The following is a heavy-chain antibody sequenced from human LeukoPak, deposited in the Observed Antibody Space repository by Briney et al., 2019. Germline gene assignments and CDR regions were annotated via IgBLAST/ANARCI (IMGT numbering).Heavy chain of an antibody. CDR2: IISGSGNTK. D-gene: IGHD2-21*01. V-gene: IGHV3-48*03. J-gene: IGHJ4*02. CDR3: AREASHCGGDCYDY. CDR1: GFTFSTYE. Sequence: GGSLRLSCVASGFTFSTYEMNWVRQAPGKGLEWVSYIISGSGNTKYYADFVKGRFTISRDNAKSSLYLQMNSLRAEDTAIYYCAREASHCGGDCYDYWGQGTLVTVSS.